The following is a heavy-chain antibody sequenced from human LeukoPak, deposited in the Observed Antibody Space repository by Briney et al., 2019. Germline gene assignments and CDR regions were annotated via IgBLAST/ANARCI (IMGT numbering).Heavy chain of an antibody. V-gene: IGHV1-18*01. CDR3: ARGNFVGGNWNYFSEPPKEPNDY. CDR2: ISAYNGNT. D-gene: IGHD1-7*01. J-gene: IGHJ4*02. CDR1: GYTFTSYG. Sequence: WASVKVSCKASGYTFTSYGISWVRQAPGQGLEWMGWISAYNGNTNYAQKLQGRVTMTTDTSTSTAYMELRSLRSDDTAVYYCARGNFVGGNWNYFSEPPKEPNDYWGQGTLVTVSS.